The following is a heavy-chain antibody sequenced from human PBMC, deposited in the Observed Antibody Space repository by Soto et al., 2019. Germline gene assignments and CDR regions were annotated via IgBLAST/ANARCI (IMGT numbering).Heavy chain of an antibody. J-gene: IGHJ6*02. CDR2: IIPVFGTA. Sequence: QVQLVQSGAEVKTPGSSVKVSCKASGGTFSSFLMGWVRQAPGQGLEWMGGIIPVFGTATYAQKSQGRVTITADDSTSTVYMELSGLKSEDTAVYYCILDCTSMSCYGYLGVDVWGPGTTVTVSS. CDR1: GGTFSSFL. CDR3: ILDCTSMSCYGYLGVDV. D-gene: IGHD2-2*01. V-gene: IGHV1-69*01.